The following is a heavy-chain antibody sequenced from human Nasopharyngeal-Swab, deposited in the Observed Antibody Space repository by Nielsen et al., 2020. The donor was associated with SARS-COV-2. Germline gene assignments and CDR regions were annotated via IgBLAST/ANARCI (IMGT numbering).Heavy chain of an antibody. V-gene: IGHV1-2*06. Sequence: ASVKVSCKASGYTFTGYYMHWVRQAPGQGLEWMGRINPNSGGTNYAQKFQGRVTMTRDTSISTAYMELSRLRSDDTAVYYCARGGSSWYNYFDYWGQGTLVTVSS. J-gene: IGHJ4*02. CDR2: INPNSGGT. CDR1: GYTFTGYY. D-gene: IGHD6-13*01. CDR3: ARGGSSWYNYFDY.